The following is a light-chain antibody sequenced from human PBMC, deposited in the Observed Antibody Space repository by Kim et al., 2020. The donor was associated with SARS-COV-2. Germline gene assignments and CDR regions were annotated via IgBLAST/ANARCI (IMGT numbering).Light chain of an antibody. J-gene: IGLJ3*02. CDR1: IANIRNNT. Sequence: VTHACYGSIANIRNNTVNWYQQPPGTAPKLRIYSNNQRPSGVPDRFSGAKSGTSASLAISGLQSEDEADYYCAAWDDSLNGNWVFGGGTQLTVL. CDR2: SNN. V-gene: IGLV1-44*01. CDR3: AAWDDSLNGNWV.